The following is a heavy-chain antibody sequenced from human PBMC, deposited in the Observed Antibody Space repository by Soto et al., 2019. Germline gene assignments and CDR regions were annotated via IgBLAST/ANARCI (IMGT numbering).Heavy chain of an antibody. V-gene: IGHV4-59*01. CDR3: VGDSSGYLFDY. D-gene: IGHD3-22*01. Sequence: KPSETLSLTCTVSGGSISSYYWSWIRQPPGKGLERIGYIYYSGSTNYNPSLKSRVTISVDTSKNQFSLKLSSVTAADTAVYYCVGDSSGYLFDYWGQGTLVTVSS. J-gene: IGHJ4*02. CDR2: IYYSGST. CDR1: GGSISSYY.